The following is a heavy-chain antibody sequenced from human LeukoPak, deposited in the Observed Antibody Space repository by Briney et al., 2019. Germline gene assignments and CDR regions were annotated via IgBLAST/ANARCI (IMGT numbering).Heavy chain of an antibody. J-gene: IGHJ4*02. CDR1: GYTFAGYY. Sequence: ASVKVSCKASGYTFAGYYMHWVQQAPGQGLEWMGAINSGDGGTTLPQKFQGRITLTRDTSASTAYMELSSLRSEDTAVYYCARDKGAYCGGDCPIDYWGQGTLVTVSS. V-gene: IGHV1-46*01. D-gene: IGHD2-21*02. CDR2: INSGDGGT. CDR3: ARDKGAYCGGDCPIDY.